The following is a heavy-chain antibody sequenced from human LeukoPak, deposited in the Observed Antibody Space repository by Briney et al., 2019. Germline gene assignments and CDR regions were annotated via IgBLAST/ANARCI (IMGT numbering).Heavy chain of an antibody. J-gene: IGHJ3*02. CDR3: ARLSYYDSSGHYAFGI. CDR2: VYYSGST. Sequence: SETLSLTCTVSGGSVSSDTYYWSWIRQPPGKGLECIGYVYYSGSTNYNPSLKTPVTMSVDTSKNQFSLKLSSVTAADTAVYYCARLSYYDSSGHYAFGIWGQGTMVTVSS. D-gene: IGHD3-22*01. CDR1: GGSVSSDTYY. V-gene: IGHV4-61*01.